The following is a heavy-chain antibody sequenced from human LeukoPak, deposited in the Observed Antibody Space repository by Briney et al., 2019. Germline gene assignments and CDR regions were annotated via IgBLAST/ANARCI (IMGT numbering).Heavy chain of an antibody. D-gene: IGHD3-22*01. J-gene: IGHJ4*02. CDR2: IGVSGGST. CDR3: AKGYYDSTGYPLRPSFDY. CDR1: GFTFSCYA. Sequence: GGSLRLSCAASGFTFSCYAMTWVRQAPGKGLEWVSTIGVSGGSTFYADSVKGRFTNSRDNSKNTLYMQMNSLRVEDTAVYYCAKGYYDSTGYPLRPSFDYWGQGTLVTVSS. V-gene: IGHV3-23*01.